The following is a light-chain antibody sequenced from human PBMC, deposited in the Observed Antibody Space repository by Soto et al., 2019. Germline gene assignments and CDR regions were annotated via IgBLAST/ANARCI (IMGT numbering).Light chain of an antibody. V-gene: IGKV1-8*01. CDR3: QQYNSYSLT. J-gene: IGKJ1*01. CDR1: QGISSY. Sequence: AIRMTQSPSSFSASTGDIVTITCRASQGISSYLALYQQKPGKAPKLLIYDASSLESGVPSRFSGSGSGTEFTLTISSLQPDDFATYYCQQYNSYSLTFGQGTKVDI. CDR2: DAS.